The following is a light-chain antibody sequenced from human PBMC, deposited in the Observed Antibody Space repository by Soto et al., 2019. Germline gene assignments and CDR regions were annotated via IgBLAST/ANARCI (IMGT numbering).Light chain of an antibody. CDR3: CSYAGTYSYV. CDR1: TSDVGGYNF. J-gene: IGLJ1*01. V-gene: IGLV2-11*01. Sequence: QSALTQPRSVSGSPGQSVTISCTGTTSDVGGYNFVSWCQQHPSKAPKLMIYDVTKRPSGVPDRFSGSKSGNTASLTISGLQAEDEADYYCCSYAGTYSYVFGTGTKVTVL. CDR2: DVT.